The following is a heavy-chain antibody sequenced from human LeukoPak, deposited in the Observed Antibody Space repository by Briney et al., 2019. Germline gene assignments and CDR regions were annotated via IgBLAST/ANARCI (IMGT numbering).Heavy chain of an antibody. D-gene: IGHD2-15*01. CDR2: MSYDGSKK. Sequence: PGGCLRLSCAASGFTFSSYCMDWVRQARCKGREWVAVMSYDGSKKYYGDSVKGRFTISRDNSKNTLYLQMNSLRVEDTAVYYCAKSTSPLGYCSGGRCFFDYWGQGTLVTASS. V-gene: IGHV3-30*18. CDR1: GFTFSSYC. J-gene: IGHJ4*02. CDR3: AKSTSPLGYCSGGRCFFDY.